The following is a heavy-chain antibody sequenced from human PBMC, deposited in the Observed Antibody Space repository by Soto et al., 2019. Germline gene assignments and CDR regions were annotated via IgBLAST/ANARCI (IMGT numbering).Heavy chain of an antibody. J-gene: IGHJ6*02. V-gene: IGHV3-33*06. D-gene: IGHD2-15*01. CDR2: IWYDGSNK. Sequence: PGGSLRLSCAASGFTFSSYWMHWVRQAPGKGLEWVAVIWYDGSNKYYADSVKGRFTISRDNSKNTLWLQMNSLRAEDTAVYSCAKSWWYCSGGSCYPYYYGMDVWGQGTTVTVSS. CDR3: AKSWWYCSGGSCYPYYYGMDV. CDR1: GFTFSSYW.